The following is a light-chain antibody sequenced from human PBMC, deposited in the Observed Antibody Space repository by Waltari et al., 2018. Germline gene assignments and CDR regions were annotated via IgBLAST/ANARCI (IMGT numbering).Light chain of an antibody. CDR2: EVT. V-gene: IGLV2-23*02. Sequence: QSALTQPASVSGSPGQSITISCTGTSSAIGKSTYVSWYQHLPGKVPKVMTSEVTKRPSGVSNRFSGSKSGNTASLTISGLQADDEAEYYCCSDAGSGTYVFGTGTKLTVV. CDR3: CSDAGSGTYV. CDR1: SSAIGKSTY. J-gene: IGLJ1*01.